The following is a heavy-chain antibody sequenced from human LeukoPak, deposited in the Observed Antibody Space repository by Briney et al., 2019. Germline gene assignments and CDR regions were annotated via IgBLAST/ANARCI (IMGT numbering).Heavy chain of an antibody. CDR3: ARDIRRGYSYGYGEY. CDR1: GFTVSSNY. D-gene: IGHD5-18*01. Sequence: PGGSLRLSCAASGFTVSSNYMSWVRQAPGKGLEWVSVIYSGGSTYYADPVKGRFTISRDNSKNTLYLQMNSLRAEDTAVYYCARDIRRGYSYGYGEYWGQGTLVTVSS. V-gene: IGHV3-53*01. CDR2: IYSGGST. J-gene: IGHJ4*02.